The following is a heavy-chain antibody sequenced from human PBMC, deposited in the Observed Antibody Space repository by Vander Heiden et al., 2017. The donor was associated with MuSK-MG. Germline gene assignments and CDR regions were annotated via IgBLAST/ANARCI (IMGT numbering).Heavy chain of an antibody. V-gene: IGHV4-30-4*08. J-gene: IGHJ4*02. CDR2: ISSSGST. D-gene: IGHD3-16*01. CDR1: GGSGGSISSGNYY. CDR3: AGGGTGDLSDY. Sequence: QVQLQESGPRLLKHSQTLSLTCTVSGGSGGSISSGNYYWSWIRQPPGKGLEWIGYISSSGSTYYTPSLKSRVSISIDTSKNQFSLNLSSVTAADTAIYYCAGGGTGDLSDYWGQGTLVTVSS.